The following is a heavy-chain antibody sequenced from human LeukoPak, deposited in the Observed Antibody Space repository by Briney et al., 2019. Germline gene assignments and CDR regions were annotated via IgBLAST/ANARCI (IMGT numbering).Heavy chain of an antibody. CDR2: IYYSGST. V-gene: IGHV4-59*01. CDR3: ARVEITTNYYYGMDV. CDR1: GGSISSYY. D-gene: IGHD4-4*01. Sequence: SETLSLTCTVSGGSISSYYWSWIRQPPGKGLEWIGYIYYSGSTNYNPSLKSRVTTPVDTSKNQFSLKLSSVTAADTAVYYCARVEITTNYYYGMDVWGQGTTVTVSS. J-gene: IGHJ6*02.